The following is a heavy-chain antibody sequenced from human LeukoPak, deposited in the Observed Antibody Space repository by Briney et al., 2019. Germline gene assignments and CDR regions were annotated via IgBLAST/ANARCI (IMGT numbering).Heavy chain of an antibody. D-gene: IGHD3-22*01. CDR3: ARVAGEASGYHPFDI. J-gene: IGHJ3*02. CDR2: IKQDASET. V-gene: IGHV3-7*01. CDR1: GFIIFKSW. Sequence: GGSLRLSCAASGFIIFKSWMTWVRQAPGKGLEWVAIIKQDASETYYLDSVKGRFTISRDNAKNSIYLHMTRLRVEDTAVYYSARVAGEASGYHPFDIWGQGTMVTASS.